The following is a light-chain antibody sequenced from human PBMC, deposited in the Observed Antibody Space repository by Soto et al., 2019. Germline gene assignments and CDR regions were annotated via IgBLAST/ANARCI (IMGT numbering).Light chain of an antibody. Sequence: DIQMTQSPSSLSASVGDRVTITCRASQSISSYLNWYQQKPGKAPTLLIYASSSLQSGVPSRFSGIGAWTDFTLTISSLQPEDFATYYCQQSYSTPYTFGQGNKLEIK. CDR3: QQSYSTPYT. V-gene: IGKV1-39*01. CDR1: QSISSY. J-gene: IGKJ2*01. CDR2: ASS.